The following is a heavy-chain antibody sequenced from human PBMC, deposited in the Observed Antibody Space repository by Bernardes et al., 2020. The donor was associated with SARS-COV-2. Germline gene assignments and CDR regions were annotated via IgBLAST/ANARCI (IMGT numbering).Heavy chain of an antibody. Sequence: SETLSLTCTVSGGSISTDLYYWSWIRQHPGKGLEWIGYIYYSGGTYYNPSLKSRLTISVDMSKNQFSLRLNSVTAADTAVYYCARDSRTMESSGYVRGAFDIWGQGTMVSVSS. V-gene: IGHV4-31*03. D-gene: IGHD5-12*01. CDR3: ARDSRTMESSGYVRGAFDI. CDR1: GGSISTDLYY. J-gene: IGHJ3*02. CDR2: IYYSGGT.